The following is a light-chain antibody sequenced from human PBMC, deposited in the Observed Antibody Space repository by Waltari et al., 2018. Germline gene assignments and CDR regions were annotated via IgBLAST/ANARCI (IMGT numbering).Light chain of an antibody. V-gene: IGLV2-11*01. CDR1: SSDVGGYNY. CDR2: DVS. CDR3: CSYAGSYTV. J-gene: IGLJ2*01. Sequence: QSALTQPRSVSGSPGQSVTISCTGTSSDVGGYNYVSWYQQHPGTAPKLMIYDVSERPSGVPDRFSGSKSGNTASLTISGLQADDEADYYCCSYAGSYTVFGGGTKLTVL.